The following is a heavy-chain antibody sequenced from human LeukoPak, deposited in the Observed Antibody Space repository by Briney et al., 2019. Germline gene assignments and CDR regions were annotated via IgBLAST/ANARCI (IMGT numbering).Heavy chain of an antibody. D-gene: IGHD2-2*01. CDR3: VSFYETY. J-gene: IGHJ4*02. Sequence: AGGSLRLSWAASGNYWMHWVRQAPGKGLVWVSHINSDGSWTTYVDSVKGRFTISKDNAKNMVYLQMNNLRAEDTAVYYCVSFYETYWGRGTLVTVSS. CDR2: INSDGSWT. CDR1: GNYW. V-gene: IGHV3-74*01.